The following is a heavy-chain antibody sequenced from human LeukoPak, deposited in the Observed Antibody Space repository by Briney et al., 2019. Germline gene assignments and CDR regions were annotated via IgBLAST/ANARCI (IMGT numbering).Heavy chain of an antibody. CDR3: ARAPGGISGYDYNPVHDWLDP. Sequence: GGSLRLSCAASGFTFRSYGMHWVRQAPGKGLEWVAVIWYDGSNKYYVDSVKGRFTISRDNSKNMLYLQMNSLRAEDTAVYYCARAPGGISGYDYNPVHDWLDPWGQGTLVSVSS. V-gene: IGHV3-33*01. CDR1: GFTFRSYG. D-gene: IGHD5-12*01. J-gene: IGHJ5*02. CDR2: IWYDGSNK.